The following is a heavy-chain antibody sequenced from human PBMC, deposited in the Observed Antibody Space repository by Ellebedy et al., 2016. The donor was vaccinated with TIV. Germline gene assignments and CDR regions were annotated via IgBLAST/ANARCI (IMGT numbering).Heavy chain of an antibody. Sequence: MPLETLSLTCTVSGGSISTFYWTWIRQPPGKGLEWIGYIYYSGSTNYNPSLKSRVTISVDTSKNQFSRRLNSVTAADTAVYYCARAGYGSASYNYWGQGTLVTVSS. V-gene: IGHV4-59*08. CDR2: IYYSGST. J-gene: IGHJ4*02. CDR1: GGSISTFY. D-gene: IGHD3-10*01. CDR3: ARAGYGSASYNY.